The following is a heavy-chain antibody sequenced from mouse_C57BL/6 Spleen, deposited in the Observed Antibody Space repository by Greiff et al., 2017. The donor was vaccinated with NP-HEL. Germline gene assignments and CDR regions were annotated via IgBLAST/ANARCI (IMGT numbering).Heavy chain of an antibody. V-gene: IGHV1-83*01. CDR2: YPGSGNTY. CDR3: RD. Sequence: VQLQQSGPELVKPGASVKMSCKASGYTFTDYYMHWVKQKPGKGLEWIGEIYPGSGNTYYNEKFKGKATLTADTSSSTAYMQLSSLTSEDSAVYFCARDRGQGTLVTVSA. CDR1: YTFTDYYM. J-gene: IGHJ3*01.